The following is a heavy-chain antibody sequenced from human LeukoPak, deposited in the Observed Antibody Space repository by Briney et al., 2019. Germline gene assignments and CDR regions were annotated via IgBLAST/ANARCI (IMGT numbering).Heavy chain of an antibody. J-gene: IGHJ4*02. CDR1: GCTFTGYY. Sequence: ASVKVSCKASGCTFTGYYMHWVRQAPGQGLEWMGWINPNSGGTNYAQKFQGRVTMTRDTSISTAYMELSRLRSDDTAVYYCARSTYSSGWPTDYWGQGTLVTVSS. D-gene: IGHD6-19*01. CDR2: INPNSGGT. V-gene: IGHV1-2*02. CDR3: ARSTYSSGWPTDY.